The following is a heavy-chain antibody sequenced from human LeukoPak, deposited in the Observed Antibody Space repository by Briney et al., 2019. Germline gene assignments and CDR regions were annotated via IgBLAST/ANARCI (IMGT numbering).Heavy chain of an antibody. Sequence: ASETLCLTCTLSRDSLSRGVYYSSWIRQHPGKCLEWLAYIYYSGSTYYNTSLKSRVTISVDTSKNQFSLKLSSVTAADTAVYYCARVFGCSSPLGDYYYHYMVVWGKGTTVTVSS. D-gene: IGHD6-6*01. CDR1: RDSLSRGVYY. J-gene: IGHJ6*03. CDR3: ARVFGCSSPLGDYYYHYMVV. V-gene: IGHV4-31*03. CDR2: IYYSGST.